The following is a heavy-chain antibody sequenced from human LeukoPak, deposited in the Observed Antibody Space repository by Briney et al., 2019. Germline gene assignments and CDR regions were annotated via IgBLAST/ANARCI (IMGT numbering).Heavy chain of an antibody. Sequence: GGSLRLSCAASAFTFSSYWMSWVRQAPGKGLEWVANIKQDGSEMYYVDSVKGRFTISRDNARNSLYLQMNNLRAEDTAVYYRARQYTGSFSYFDYWGQGTLVTVSS. CDR2: IKQDGSEM. CDR1: AFTFSSYW. V-gene: IGHV3-7*03. CDR3: ARQYTGSFSYFDY. J-gene: IGHJ4*02. D-gene: IGHD1-26*01.